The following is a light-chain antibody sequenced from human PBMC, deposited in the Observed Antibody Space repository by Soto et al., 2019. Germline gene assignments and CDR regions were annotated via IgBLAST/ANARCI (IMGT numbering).Light chain of an antibody. CDR2: GAS. Sequence: EIWLTQSPATLSLSPGERATLSCGASQSVSSYLAWYHQKPGQPPRLLIYGASTRATGITARFSGSGSGTEFTLTISSLQPEDFAVYYCQQYNNWRPITFGQGTRLEIK. V-gene: IGKV3-15*01. CDR1: QSVSSY. CDR3: QQYNNWRPIT. J-gene: IGKJ5*01.